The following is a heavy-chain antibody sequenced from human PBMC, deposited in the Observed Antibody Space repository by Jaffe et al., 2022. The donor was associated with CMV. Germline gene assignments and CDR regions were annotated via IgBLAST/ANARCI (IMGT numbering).Heavy chain of an antibody. CDR1: GFTFGAYG. J-gene: IGHJ4*02. Sequence: EVNLVESGGTLVQPGRSLRLSCIASGFTFGAYGMSWVRQAPGKGLECVGFIRSKAYYGTTEYAASVEGRFTISRDDSKNIAYLQMDSLRTEDTAIYYCSRLYSGSHYSFGWPDSWGQGTLVTVSS. CDR3: SRLYSGSHYSFGWPDS. V-gene: IGHV3-49*04. CDR2: IRSKAYYGTT. D-gene: IGHD1-26*01.